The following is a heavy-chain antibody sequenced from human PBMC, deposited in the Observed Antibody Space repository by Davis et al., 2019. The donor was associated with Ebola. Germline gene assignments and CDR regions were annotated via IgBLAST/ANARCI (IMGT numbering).Heavy chain of an antibody. CDR3: ARLFAARGTSREGMDV. CDR1: GFTFSSYA. D-gene: IGHD1-26*01. V-gene: IGHV3-74*01. J-gene: IGHJ6*02. Sequence: GESLKISCAASGFTFSSYAMSWVRQTPGKGLEWVSRINSDGSSTSYADSVKGRFTISRDNAKNTLYLQMNSLRAEDTAVYYCARLFAARGTSREGMDVWGQGTTVTVSS. CDR2: INSDGSST.